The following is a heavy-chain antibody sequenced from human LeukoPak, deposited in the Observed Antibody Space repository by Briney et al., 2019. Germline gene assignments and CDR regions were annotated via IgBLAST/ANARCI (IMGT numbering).Heavy chain of an antibody. CDR2: ISYDGSNK. CDR1: GFSFSSYG. D-gene: IGHD3-22*01. Sequence: PGGSLRLSCAASGFSFSSYGMHWVRQAPGKGLEWVAVISYDGSNKYYADSVKGRFTISRDNSKNTLYLQMNSLRAEDTAVYFCAKDRAYDSSGSYYYYPMDVWGQGTTVTVSS. V-gene: IGHV3-30*18. CDR3: AKDRAYDSSGSYYYYPMDV. J-gene: IGHJ6*02.